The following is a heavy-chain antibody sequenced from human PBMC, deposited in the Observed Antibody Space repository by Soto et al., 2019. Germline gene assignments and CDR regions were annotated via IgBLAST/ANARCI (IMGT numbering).Heavy chain of an antibody. V-gene: IGHV1-46*01. CDR1: GYTFASYY. J-gene: IGHJ4*02. Sequence: ASVKVSCKASGYTFASYYMHWVRQAPGQGLEWMGIINPSGGSTSYAQKFQGRVTMTRDTSTSTVYMELSSLRSEDTAVYYCARPRGYSYGYSYFDYWGQGTLVTVSS. D-gene: IGHD5-18*01. CDR2: INPSGGST. CDR3: ARPRGYSYGYSYFDY.